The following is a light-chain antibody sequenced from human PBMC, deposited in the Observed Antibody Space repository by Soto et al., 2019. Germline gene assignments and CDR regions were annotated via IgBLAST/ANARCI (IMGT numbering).Light chain of an antibody. CDR3: VLYMGSCMLV. V-gene: IGLV8-61*01. Sequence: QTVVTHEPSFSVSPGGTVTLTCGLSSGSFSTSYYPSLYQQTPGQSPSTLIYSTNTRSSSVPDRFSGSILGNKAALTITGAQADDESDYYCVLYMGSCMLVFGGGTKLTVL. CDR1: SGSFSTSYY. CDR2: STN. J-gene: IGLJ2*01.